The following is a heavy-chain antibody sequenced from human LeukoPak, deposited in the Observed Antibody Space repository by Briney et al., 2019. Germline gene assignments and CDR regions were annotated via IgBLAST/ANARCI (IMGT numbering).Heavy chain of an antibody. Sequence: GASVKVSCKASGYTFTSYGISWVRQAPGQGLEWMGWMNPNSGNTGYAQKFQGRVTMTRNTSISTAYMELSSLRSEDTAVYYCARGLYGRSGYYSYWGQGTLVTVSS. D-gene: IGHD3-22*01. J-gene: IGHJ4*02. CDR1: GYTFTSYG. V-gene: IGHV1-8*02. CDR2: MNPNSGNT. CDR3: ARGLYGRSGYYSY.